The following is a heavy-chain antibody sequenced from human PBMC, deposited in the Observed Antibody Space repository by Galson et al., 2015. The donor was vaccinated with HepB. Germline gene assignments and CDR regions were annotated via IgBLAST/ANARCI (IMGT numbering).Heavy chain of an antibody. V-gene: IGHV6-1*01. D-gene: IGHD2-21*01. CDR1: GDSVSSNSAA. CDR2: TYYRSKWHN. J-gene: IGHJ3*02. CDR3: ARVGTLLAYCGGDCYSETGGKPMDAFDI. Sequence: CAISGDSVSSNSAAWNWVRQSPSRGLEWLGRTYYRSKWHNDYAVSVKSRITINPDTSKNQFSLQLNSVTPEDTAVYHCARVGTLLAYCGGDCYSETGGKPMDAFDIWGQGTMVTVSS.